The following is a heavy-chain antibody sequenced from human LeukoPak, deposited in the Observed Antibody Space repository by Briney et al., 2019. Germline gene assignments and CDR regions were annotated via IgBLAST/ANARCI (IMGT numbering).Heavy chain of an antibody. CDR2: ISCSGNNT. Sequence: GGSLRLSCAASGFTFNTNAMNWVRQAPGRGLGGVSGISCSGNNTYYTNSVKGRFTISRDNSKNTLYLQMNNLRAEDTAVYYCAKFGSSGSPYWSPSDYWGQGVLVTVSS. CDR3: AKFGSSGSPYWSPSDY. V-gene: IGHV3-23*01. J-gene: IGHJ4*02. CDR1: GFTFNTNA. D-gene: IGHD3-10*01.